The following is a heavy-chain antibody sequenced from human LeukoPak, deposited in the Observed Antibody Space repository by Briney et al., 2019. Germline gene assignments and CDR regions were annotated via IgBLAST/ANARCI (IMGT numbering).Heavy chain of an antibody. V-gene: IGHV1-69*13. CDR2: IIPIFGTA. CDR1: GGTFSSYA. Sequence: ASVKVSCKASGGTFSSYAISWVRQAPGQGLEWMGGIIPIFGTANYAQKFQGRVTITADESTSTAYMELSSLRSEDTAVYYCARGGVVPAGNPLDYWGQGTLVTVSS. J-gene: IGHJ4*02. CDR3: ARGGVVPAGNPLDY. D-gene: IGHD2-2*01.